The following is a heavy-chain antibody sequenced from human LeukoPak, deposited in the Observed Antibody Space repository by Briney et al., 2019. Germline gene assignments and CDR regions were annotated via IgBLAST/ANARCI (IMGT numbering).Heavy chain of an antibody. J-gene: IGHJ4*02. CDR2: IYYNGNT. CDR1: GGSISSSGYY. CDR3: ARDGGTVTHFDY. Sequence: SQTLFLTCTVSGGSISSSGYYWSWIRQRPGKGLEWVGYIYYNGNTYYNPSLKSRIAISVDTSENQFSLRLTSVTAADTAVYYCARDGGTVTHFDYWGQGTLVTVSS. V-gene: IGHV4-31*03. D-gene: IGHD4-17*01.